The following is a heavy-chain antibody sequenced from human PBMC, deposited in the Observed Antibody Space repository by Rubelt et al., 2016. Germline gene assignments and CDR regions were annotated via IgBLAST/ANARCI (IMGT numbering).Heavy chain of an antibody. CDR3: AREGDYNAFDI. CDR1: GFSFNDAW. D-gene: IGHD4-17*01. J-gene: IGHJ3*02. Sequence: EVQLVESGGGLVNPGGSLRLSCEASGFSFNDAWMNWVRQAPGKGLEWVGRIKSKTDGGTIDYAAPVKGRFTISRDDSKNTLYLQRNSLGVEDTAVRYCAREGDYNAFDIWGQGTIVTVSS. CDR2: IKSKTDGGTI. V-gene: IGHV3-15*07.